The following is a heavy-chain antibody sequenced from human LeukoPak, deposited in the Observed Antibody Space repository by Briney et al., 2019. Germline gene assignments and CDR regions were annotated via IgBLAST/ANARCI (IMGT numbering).Heavy chain of an antibody. J-gene: IGHJ4*02. V-gene: IGHV3-23*01. Sequence: TGGSLRLSCAASGFTFSSYAMRCVRQAPGGGLEGVSGISGRGGSTYYAGSVKGRFTLSRDNSKNTMYMQMNSMRAEDTAVYYCANLLGYCSGGSCYSSVYWGQGTLVTVSS. D-gene: IGHD2-15*01. CDR3: ANLLGYCSGGSCYSSVY. CDR2: ISGRGGST. CDR1: GFTFSSYA.